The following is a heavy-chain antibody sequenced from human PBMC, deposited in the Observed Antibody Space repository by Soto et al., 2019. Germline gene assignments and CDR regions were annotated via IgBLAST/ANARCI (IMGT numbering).Heavy chain of an antibody. V-gene: IGHV4-59*08. D-gene: IGHD4-4*01. Sequence: QVQLQESGPGLVKPSETLSLTCTVSGGSISSYYWSWIRQPPGKGLEWIGYIYYSGSTNYNPSLKSRVTISVDTSKNQFSLKLSSVTAADTAVYYCARVKTLYSAWYFQHWGQGTLVTVSS. CDR2: IYYSGST. J-gene: IGHJ1*01. CDR1: GGSISSYY. CDR3: ARVKTLYSAWYFQH.